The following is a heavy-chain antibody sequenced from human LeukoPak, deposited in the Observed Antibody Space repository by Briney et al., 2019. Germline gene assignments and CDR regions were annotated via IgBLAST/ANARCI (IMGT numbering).Heavy chain of an antibody. CDR1: GGTFSSYA. J-gene: IGHJ6*02. Sequence: SVKVSCKASGGTFSSYAISWVRQAPGQGLEWMGGIIPIFGTANYAQNFQGRVTITRDTSASTAYMELSSLRSEDTAVYYCARGVGYNYGLYYQYGMDVWGQGTTVTVSS. CDR3: ARGVGYNYGLYYQYGMDV. V-gene: IGHV1-69*05. CDR2: IIPIFGTA. D-gene: IGHD5-18*01.